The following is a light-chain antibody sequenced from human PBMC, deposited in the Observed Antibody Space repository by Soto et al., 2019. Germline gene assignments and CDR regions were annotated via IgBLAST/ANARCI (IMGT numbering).Light chain of an antibody. Sequence: EIVLTQSPGTLSLSPGEGGTLSCRASQSVGSNYLVWYQQKPGQAPRLLIYGASTRATGIPDRFSGSGSGTDFALTISRLEPEDFAVYYCHQYGSSPFAFGPGTIVDIK. CDR1: QSVGSNY. CDR3: HQYGSSPFA. J-gene: IGKJ3*01. CDR2: GAS. V-gene: IGKV3-20*01.